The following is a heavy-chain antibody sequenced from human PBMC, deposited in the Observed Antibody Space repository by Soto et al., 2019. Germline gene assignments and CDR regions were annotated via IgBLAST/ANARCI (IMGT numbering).Heavy chain of an antibody. CDR1: GFTFDDYA. Sequence: GGSLRLSCAASGFTFDDYAMHWVRQAPGKGLEWVSGISWNSGSIGYADSVKGRFTISRDNAKNSLYLQMNSLRAEDTALYYCAKAHSPLPRYSSSWYWYFDLWGRGTLVTVSS. D-gene: IGHD6-13*01. V-gene: IGHV3-9*01. CDR2: ISWNSGSI. J-gene: IGHJ2*01. CDR3: AKAHSPLPRYSSSWYWYFDL.